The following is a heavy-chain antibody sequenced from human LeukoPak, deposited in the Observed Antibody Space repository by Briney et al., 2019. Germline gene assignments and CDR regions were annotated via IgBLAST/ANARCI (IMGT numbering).Heavy chain of an antibody. J-gene: IGHJ4*02. Sequence: ASVKVSCKASGYTFTGYYMHWVRQAPGQGLEWMGWINPNSGGTNYAQKFQGRVTITADESTSTAYMELSSLRSEDTAVYYCARGGIMVATFDYWGQGTLVTVSS. D-gene: IGHD1-26*01. CDR1: GYTFTGYY. CDR3: ARGGIMVATFDY. CDR2: INPNSGGT. V-gene: IGHV1-2*02.